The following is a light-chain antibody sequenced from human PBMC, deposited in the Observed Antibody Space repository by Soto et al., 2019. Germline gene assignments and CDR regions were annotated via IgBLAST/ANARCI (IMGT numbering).Light chain of an antibody. J-gene: IGKJ1*01. Sequence: EIVMTHSPVTLSVSPCERATLSPRASQNISRSLAWYQQKPGQGPSLLIYGTSTRAGGVPARFSGGGSGTEFTLTITSLQSEDFAVYYCHQYNGWPRTFGQGTKVDIK. CDR1: QNISRS. V-gene: IGKV3-15*01. CDR3: HQYNGWPRT. CDR2: GTS.